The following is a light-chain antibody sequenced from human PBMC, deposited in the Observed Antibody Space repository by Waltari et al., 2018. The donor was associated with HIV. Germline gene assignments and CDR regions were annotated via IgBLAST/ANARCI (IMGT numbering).Light chain of an antibody. V-gene: IGKV4-1*01. CDR2: WAS. CDR1: QSILYSSNNKNF. J-gene: IGKJ1*01. CDR3: QQYYGTPLT. Sequence: DIVMTQSPDSLAVSLGERATINCKSSQSILYSSNNKNFLAWYQQKPGQPPKLLIYWASTRGSGVPDRFSGSGSGTDFTFTISSLQAEDVAVYYCQQYYGTPLTFGQGTKVEVK.